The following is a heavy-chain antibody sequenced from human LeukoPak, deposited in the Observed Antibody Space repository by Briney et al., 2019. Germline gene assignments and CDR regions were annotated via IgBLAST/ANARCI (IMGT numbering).Heavy chain of an antibody. CDR2: IYYSGST. CDR3: ARGDNYDILTGYFQTSSYFDF. J-gene: IGHJ4*02. V-gene: IGHV4-39*07. D-gene: IGHD3-9*01. CDR1: GGSISSSSYY. Sequence: PSETLSLTFTVSGGSISSSSYYWGWIRQPPGKGLEWIGSIYYSGSTYYNPSLKSRVTISVDTSKNQFSLKLSSVTAADTAVFYCARGDNYDILTGYFQTSSYFDFWGQGTLVTVSS.